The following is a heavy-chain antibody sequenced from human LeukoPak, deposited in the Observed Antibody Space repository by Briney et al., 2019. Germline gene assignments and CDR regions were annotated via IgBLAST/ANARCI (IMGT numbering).Heavy chain of an antibody. CDR2: ISARGANT. J-gene: IGHJ4*02. V-gene: IGHV3-23*01. Sequence: GGSLRLSCAASGFTFSSYAMSWVRQAPGKGLEWVSGISARGANTYYADSVKGRFTISRDNYKNTLFLQMNSLRGEDTAVYYCATETGDSPDYWGQGTLVTVSS. CDR1: GFTFSSYA. D-gene: IGHD3-10*01. CDR3: ATETGDSPDY.